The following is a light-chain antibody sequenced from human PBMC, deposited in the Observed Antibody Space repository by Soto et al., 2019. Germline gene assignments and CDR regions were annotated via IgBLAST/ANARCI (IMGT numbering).Light chain of an antibody. CDR3: LLSFGGARV. V-gene: IGLV7-46*01. CDR1: TGAVTSGHY. Sequence: QTVVTQEPSLTVSPGRTVTLTCGSSTGAVTSGHYPYWFQQKPGQAPRTLIYDTNNKHSWTPARFSGSLVGGKAALTLSGAQPEDEAEYYCLLSFGGARVFGGGTKVTVL. J-gene: IGLJ2*01. CDR2: DTN.